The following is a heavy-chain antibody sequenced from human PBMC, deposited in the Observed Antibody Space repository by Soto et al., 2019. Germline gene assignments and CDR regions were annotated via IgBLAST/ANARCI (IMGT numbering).Heavy chain of an antibody. CDR2: IIPIFGTA. V-gene: IGHV1-69*13. J-gene: IGHJ6*02. CDR1: GGTFSSYA. D-gene: IGHD1-26*01. CDR3: AGRSGRATTYYYYGMDV. Sequence: SVKVSCKASGGTFSSYAISWVRQAPGQGLEWMGGIIPIFGTANYAQKFQGRVTITADESTSTAYMELSSLRSEDTAVYYCAGRSGRATTYYYYGMDVWGQGTTVTVSS.